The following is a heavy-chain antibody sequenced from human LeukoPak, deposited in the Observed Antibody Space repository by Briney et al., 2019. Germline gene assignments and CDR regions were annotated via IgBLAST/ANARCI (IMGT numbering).Heavy chain of an antibody. CDR1: GYTFTSYG. CDR3: ARDPPYDSSGYYFIS. V-gene: IGHV1-18*01. D-gene: IGHD3-22*01. J-gene: IGHJ4*02. CDR2: ISAYNSNT. Sequence: ASVKVSCKASGYTFTSYGISWVRQAPGQGLEWMGWISAYNSNTNYAQKLQGRVTMTTDTSTSTAYMELRSLRSDDTAVYYCARDPPYDSSGYYFISWGQGTLVTVSS.